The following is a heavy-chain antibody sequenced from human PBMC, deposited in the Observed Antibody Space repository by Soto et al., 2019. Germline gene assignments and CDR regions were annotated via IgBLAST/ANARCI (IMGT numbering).Heavy chain of an antibody. CDR3: ASSTVRGVSPWFDP. V-gene: IGHV4-59*01. CDR2: IYYSGST. Sequence: PSETLSITCTVSGGSISSYYWSWIRQPPGKGLEWIGYIYYSGSTNYNPALKSRVTISVDTSKNQFSLKLSSVTAADTAVYYCASSTVRGVSPWFDPWGQGTLVTVSS. CDR1: GGSISSYY. J-gene: IGHJ5*02. D-gene: IGHD3-10*01.